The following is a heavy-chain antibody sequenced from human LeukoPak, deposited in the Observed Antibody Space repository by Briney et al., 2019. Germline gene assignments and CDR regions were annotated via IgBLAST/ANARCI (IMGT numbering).Heavy chain of an antibody. J-gene: IGHJ6*02. D-gene: IGHD3-16*01. V-gene: IGHV3-9*01. CDR1: GFTFDDYA. CDR2: ISWNSGSI. CDR3: AKASTFLPYYYYGMDV. Sequence: GGSLRLSCAASGFTFDDYAMHWVRQAPGKGLEWVSGISWNSGSIGYADSVKGRFTISRDNAKNSLYLQMNSLRAEDTAVYYCAKASTFLPYYYYGMDVWGQGTTVTVSS.